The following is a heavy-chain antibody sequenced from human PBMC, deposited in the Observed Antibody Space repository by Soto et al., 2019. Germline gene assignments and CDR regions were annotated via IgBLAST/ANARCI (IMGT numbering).Heavy chain of an antibody. V-gene: IGHV4-38-2*02. CDR2: IYHSGST. CDR1: GYSISSGYY. CDR3: ARDPLSGSYYHYFDY. J-gene: IGHJ4*02. D-gene: IGHD1-26*01. Sequence: LSLTFAVSGYSISSGYYWGWIRQPPGKGLEWIGSIYHSGSTYYNPSLKSRVTISVDTSKNQFSLKLSSVTAADTAVYYCARDPLSGSYYHYFDYWGQGTLVTVSS.